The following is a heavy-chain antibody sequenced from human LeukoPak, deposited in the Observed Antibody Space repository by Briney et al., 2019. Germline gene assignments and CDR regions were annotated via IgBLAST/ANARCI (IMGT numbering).Heavy chain of an antibody. V-gene: IGHV3-33*01. J-gene: IGHJ4*02. CDR3: ARTIYSYGYFDY. CDR2: IWYDGSNK. Sequence: PGRSLRLSCAASGFTFSGNGMHWVRQAPGKGLEWVAVIWYDGSNKYYADSVKGRFTISRDNSKNTLYLQMNSLRAEDTAVYYCARTIYSYGYFDYWGQGTLVTVSS. D-gene: IGHD5-18*01. CDR1: GFTFSGNG.